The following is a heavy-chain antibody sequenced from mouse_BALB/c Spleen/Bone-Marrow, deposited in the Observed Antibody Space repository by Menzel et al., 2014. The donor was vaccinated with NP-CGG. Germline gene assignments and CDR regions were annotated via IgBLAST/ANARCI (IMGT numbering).Heavy chain of an antibody. CDR2: IWAGGST. V-gene: IGHV2-9*02. Sequence: VQGVESGPGLVSPSQSLSITCTVSGFSLTSYGVHWVRQPPGKGLEWLGVIWAGGSTNYNSALMSRLSISKDNSKSXVFLKMNSLQTDDTAMYYCARVYYYAMDYWGQGTSVTVSS. J-gene: IGHJ4*01. CDR1: GFSLTSYG. CDR3: ARVYYYAMDY.